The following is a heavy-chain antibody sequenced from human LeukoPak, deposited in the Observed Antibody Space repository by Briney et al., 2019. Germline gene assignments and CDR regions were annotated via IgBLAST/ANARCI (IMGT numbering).Heavy chain of an antibody. CDR2: ISAYNGNT. CDR1: GYTFTSYG. J-gene: IGHJ3*02. Sequence: GASVKVSCKASGYTFTSYGISWVRQALGQGLEWMGWISAYNGNTNYEQTLQGRVTMTTATSTSTAYMELRSLRSDDTAVYYCARADPIVGDAFDIWGQGTMVTVSS. D-gene: IGHD1-26*01. CDR3: ARADPIVGDAFDI. V-gene: IGHV1-18*01.